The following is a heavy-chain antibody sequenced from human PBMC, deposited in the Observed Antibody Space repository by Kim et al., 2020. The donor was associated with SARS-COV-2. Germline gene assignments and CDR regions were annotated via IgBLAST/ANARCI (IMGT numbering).Heavy chain of an antibody. D-gene: IGHD6-13*01. V-gene: IGHV1-3*01. CDR2: INAGNGNT. CDR3: ARFIAAAGSLDY. Sequence: ASVKVSCKASGYTFTSYAMHWVRQAPGQRLEWMGWINAGNGNTKYSQKFQGRVTITRDTSASTAYMELSSLRSEDTAVYYCARFIAAAGSLDYWGQGTLVTVSS. CDR1: GYTFTSYA. J-gene: IGHJ4*02.